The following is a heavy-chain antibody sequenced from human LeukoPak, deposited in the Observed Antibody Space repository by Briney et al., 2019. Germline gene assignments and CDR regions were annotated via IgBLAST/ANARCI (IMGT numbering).Heavy chain of an antibody. Sequence: GASVKVSCKASGYTFTGYYMHWVRQAPGQGLEWMGWINPNSGGTNYAQKFQGRVTMTRDTSISTAYMELSRLRSDDTAVYYCARTHYYGSGSSPDYWGQGTLVTVSS. CDR3: ARTHYYGSGSSPDY. CDR1: GYTFTGYY. CDR2: INPNSGGT. J-gene: IGHJ4*02. V-gene: IGHV1-2*02. D-gene: IGHD3-10*01.